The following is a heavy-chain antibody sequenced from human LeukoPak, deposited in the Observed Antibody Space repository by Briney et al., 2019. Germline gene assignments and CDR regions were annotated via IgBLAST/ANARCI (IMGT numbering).Heavy chain of an antibody. CDR3: TTPTGYGGVT. J-gene: IGHJ5*02. CDR1: GFTFRTYG. V-gene: IGHV3-33*01. Sequence: PGRSLRLSCAASGFTFRTYGMHWVRQAPGKGLEWAAVIWYDGSNKYYADSVKGRFTISRDNSKNTLYLQMNSLRAEDTAVYYCTTPTGYGGVTWGQGTLVTVSS. D-gene: IGHD4-23*01. CDR2: IWYDGSNK.